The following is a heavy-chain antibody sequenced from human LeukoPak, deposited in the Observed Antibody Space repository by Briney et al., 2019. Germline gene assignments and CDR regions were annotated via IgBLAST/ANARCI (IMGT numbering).Heavy chain of an antibody. Sequence: GGSLRLSCAASGFTVSSDYMSWVRQAPGKGLEWVSVIYSNGSPSYADSVKGRFTISRDNSKNTLYLQMNSLRAEDTAVYYCARDRSTTGTTGGLWDYWGQGTLVTVSS. V-gene: IGHV3-53*01. CDR2: IYSNGSP. J-gene: IGHJ4*02. D-gene: IGHD1-7*01. CDR3: ARDRSTTGTTGGLWDY. CDR1: GFTVSSDY.